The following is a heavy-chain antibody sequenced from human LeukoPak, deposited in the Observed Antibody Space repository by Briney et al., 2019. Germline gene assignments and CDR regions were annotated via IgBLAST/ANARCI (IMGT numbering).Heavy chain of an antibody. CDR3: SRGGGMIVVVQYNNFDY. Sequence: SPTLSPTCTLSGRSITTSYCGCISHPPGNWIEWIGEIIHSGSNNYNPSFQSRVTISVDTTKNQFSLMLSSVTAADTAVYYCSRGGGMIVVVQYNNFDYWGQGTLVTVSS. V-gene: IGHV4-34*12. J-gene: IGHJ4*02. CDR2: IIHSGSN. D-gene: IGHD3-22*01. CDR1: GRSITTSY.